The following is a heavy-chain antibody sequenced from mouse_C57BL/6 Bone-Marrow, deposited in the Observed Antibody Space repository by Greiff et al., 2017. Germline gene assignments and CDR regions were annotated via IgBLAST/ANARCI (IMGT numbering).Heavy chain of an antibody. V-gene: IGHV5-4*01. Sequence: EVQLVESGGGLVKPGGSLKLSCAASGFTFSSYAMSWVRQTPEKRLEWVATISDGGSYTYYPDNVKGRFTISRDNAKNNLYLQMSHLKSEDTAMYYCASYGSSYYYAMDDWGQGTSVTVSS. D-gene: IGHD1-1*01. CDR2: ISDGGSYT. CDR1: GFTFSSYA. J-gene: IGHJ4*01. CDR3: ASYGSSYYYAMDD.